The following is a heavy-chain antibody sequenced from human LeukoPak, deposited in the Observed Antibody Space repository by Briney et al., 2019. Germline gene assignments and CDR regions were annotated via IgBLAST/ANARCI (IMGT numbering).Heavy chain of an antibody. D-gene: IGHD1-7*01. J-gene: IGHJ5*02. V-gene: IGHV4-39*07. CDR1: GGSISSSSYY. CDR3: ARGVGTTFDP. Sequence: SETLSLTCTVSGGSISSSSYYWGWIRQPPGKGLEWIGSIYYSGSTYYNPSLKSRVTISVDTSKNQFSPKLSSVTAADTAVYYCARGVGTTFDPWGQGTLVTVSS. CDR2: IYYSGST.